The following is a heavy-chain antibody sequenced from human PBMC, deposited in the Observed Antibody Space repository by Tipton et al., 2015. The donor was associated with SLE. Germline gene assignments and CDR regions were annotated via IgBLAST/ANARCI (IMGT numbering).Heavy chain of an antibody. CDR2: INHSGST. CDR1: GGSFSGYY. D-gene: IGHD6-19*01. J-gene: IGHJ6*02. Sequence: TLSLTCAVYGGSFSGYYWSWIRQPAGKGLEWIGEINHSGSTNYNPSLKSRVTISVDTSKNQFSLKLSSVTAADTAVYYCARDRAIAVAGRYYYYYGMDVWGQGTTVTVSS. CDR3: ARDRAIAVAGRYYYYYGMDV. V-gene: IGHV4-34*01.